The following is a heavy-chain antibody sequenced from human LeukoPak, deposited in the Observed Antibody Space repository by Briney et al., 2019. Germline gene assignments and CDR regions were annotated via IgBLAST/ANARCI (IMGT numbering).Heavy chain of an antibody. CDR2: IYYSGST. CDR1: GGSLSSGGYY. J-gene: IGHJ3*02. CDR3: ARDSSGWYGAFDI. V-gene: IGHV4-31*03. Sequence: SQTLSLTCTVSGGSLSSGGYYWSWIRQHPGKGLEWIGYIYYSGSTYYNPSLKSRVTISVDTSKNQFSLKLSSVTAADTAVYYCARDSSGWYGAFDIWGQGTMVTVSS. D-gene: IGHD6-19*01.